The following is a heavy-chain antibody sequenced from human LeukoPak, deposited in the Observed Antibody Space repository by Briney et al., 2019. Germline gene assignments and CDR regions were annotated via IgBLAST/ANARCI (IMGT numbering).Heavy chain of an antibody. D-gene: IGHD5-12*01. CDR2: IKQDGSEK. V-gene: IGHV3-7*03. CDR1: GFTFISYW. CDR3: ARCRAGYSGYDFDLATYYYYYYGMDV. J-gene: IGHJ6*04. Sequence: GGSLRLSCAASGFTFISYWMSWVRQAPGKGLEWVANIKQDGSEKYYVDSVKGRFTITRDNAKNSLYLQMNSLRAEDTAVYYCARCRAGYSGYDFDLATYYYYYYGMDVWGKGTTVTVSS.